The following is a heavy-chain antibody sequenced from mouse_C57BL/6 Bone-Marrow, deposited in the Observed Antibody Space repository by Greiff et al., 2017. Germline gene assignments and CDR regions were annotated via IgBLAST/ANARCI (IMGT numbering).Heavy chain of an antibody. CDR2: ISDGGSYT. Sequence: VKLVESGGGLVKPGGSLKLSCAASGFTFSSYDMYWVRQTPEKRLEWVATISDGGSYTYYPANVKGRFTISRDNAKNNLYLQMSQLNSEDTVMYYCARGGRQIRLLFAYWGQGTLVTVSA. J-gene: IGHJ3*01. CDR3: ARGGRQIRLLFAY. V-gene: IGHV5-4*03. D-gene: IGHD3-2*02. CDR1: GFTFSSYD.